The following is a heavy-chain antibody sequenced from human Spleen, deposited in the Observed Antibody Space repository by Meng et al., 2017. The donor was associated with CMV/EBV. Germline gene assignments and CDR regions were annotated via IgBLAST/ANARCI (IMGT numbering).Heavy chain of an antibody. J-gene: IGHJ3*02. Sequence: GESLKISCAASVSGFGIHWVRQAPGKGLEWVSLIYSGGNTHYADSVKGRFTVSRDNAKNSLYLQMNSLRGEDTAVYYCARDPGWGALDIWGQGTMVTVSS. V-gene: IGHV3-NL1*01. CDR2: IYSGGNT. CDR3: ARDPGWGALDI. D-gene: IGHD3-16*01. CDR1: VSGFG.